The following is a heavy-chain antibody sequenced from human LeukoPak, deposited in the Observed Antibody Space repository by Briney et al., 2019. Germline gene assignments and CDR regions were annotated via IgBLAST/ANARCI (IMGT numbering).Heavy chain of an antibody. V-gene: IGHV1-2*02. CDR2: INPNSGGT. CDR3: ASRSPIVATPFDY. Sequence: GASVKVSCKASGYTFTGHYMHWVRQAPGQGLEWMGWINPNSGGTNYAQKFQGRVTMTRDTSISTAYMELSRLRSDDTAVYYCASRSPIVATPFDYWGQGTLVTVSS. J-gene: IGHJ4*02. D-gene: IGHD5-12*01. CDR1: GYTFTGHY.